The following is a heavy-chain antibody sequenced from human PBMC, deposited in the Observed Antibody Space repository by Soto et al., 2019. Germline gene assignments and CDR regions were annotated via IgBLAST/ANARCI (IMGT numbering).Heavy chain of an antibody. CDR2: ISSSRSTI. CDR3: ARDTMANYGYGNYHGMDV. V-gene: IGHV3-48*02. J-gene: IGHJ6*02. CDR1: GFTFSSYS. D-gene: IGHD5-18*01. Sequence: EVQLVESGGGLVQPGGSLRLSCAASGFTFSSYSMNWVRQAPGKGLEWVSYISSSRSTIYYADSVKGRFTISRDNAKNSLYLQMNSLRDEDTAVYYCARDTMANYGYGNYHGMDVWGQGTTVTVSS.